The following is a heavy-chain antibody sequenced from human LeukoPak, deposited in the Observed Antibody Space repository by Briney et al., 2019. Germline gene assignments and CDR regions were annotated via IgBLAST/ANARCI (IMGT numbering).Heavy chain of an antibody. CDR2: INHSGST. CDR3: ARARSGWYGKYFQH. Sequence: PSETLSLTCAVYCGSFSGYYWSWIRQPPGKGLEWIGEINHSGSTNYNPSLKSRVTISVDTSKNQFSLKLSSVTAADTAVYYCARARSGWYGKYFQHWGQGTLVTVSS. D-gene: IGHD6-19*01. CDR1: CGSFSGYY. J-gene: IGHJ1*01. V-gene: IGHV4-34*01.